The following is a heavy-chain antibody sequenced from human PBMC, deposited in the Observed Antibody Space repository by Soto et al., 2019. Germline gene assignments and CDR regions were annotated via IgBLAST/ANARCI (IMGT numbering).Heavy chain of an antibody. V-gene: IGHV1-2*04. D-gene: IGHD2-2*01. J-gene: IGHJ5*02. CDR2: INHNSGGT. CDR3: ARGKAIDAEISNWFDP. CDR1: GYTFTGYY. Sequence: QVQLVQSGAEVKKPGASVKISCKASGYTFTGYYIHWVRQAPGQGLEWMGWINHNSGGTDYAQKFQGWVTMTRDTSISTVYMELRRLRSADTAVCYCARGKAIDAEISNWFDPWGQGTLVTVSS.